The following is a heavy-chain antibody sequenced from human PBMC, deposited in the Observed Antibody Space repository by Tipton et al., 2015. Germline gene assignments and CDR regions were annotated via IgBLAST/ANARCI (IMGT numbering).Heavy chain of an antibody. J-gene: IGHJ5*02. Sequence: SLRLSCAASGFTFSADSMHWVRQASGKGLEWVGRIRNKANNYATSYAVSVRGRFTISRDDSTNTTYLQMNSLKTEDTAVYYCTLPPLSWGQGTLVTVSS. CDR2: IRNKANNYAT. CDR3: TLPPLS. CDR1: GFTFSADS. V-gene: IGHV3-73*01.